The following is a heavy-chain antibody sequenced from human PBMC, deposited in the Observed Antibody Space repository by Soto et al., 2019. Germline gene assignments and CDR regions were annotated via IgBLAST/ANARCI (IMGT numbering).Heavy chain of an antibody. V-gene: IGHV3-30-3*01. D-gene: IGHD2-8*01. J-gene: IGHJ2*01. CDR1: GFTFSSYA. Sequence: QVQLVESGGGVVQPGRSLRLSCAASGFTFSSYAMHWVRQAPGKGLEWVAVISYDGSNKYYADSVKGRFTISRDTSKNTLFLKMNSLTAKDTAVYDWARPRCRDADNWGYFDLWGRCTLVTVSS. CDR2: ISYDGSNK. CDR3: ARPRCRDADNWGYFDL.